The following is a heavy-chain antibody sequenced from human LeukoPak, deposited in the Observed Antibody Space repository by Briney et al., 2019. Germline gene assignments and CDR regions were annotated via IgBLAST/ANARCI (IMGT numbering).Heavy chain of an antibody. Sequence: PGGSLRLSCADSGFAFSSDEMEWVRQAPGKGLEWVSYISSSGSTIYYADSVKGRFTISRDNAKNSLYLQMNSLRAEDTAVYYCARARRIRPMLVSGQDYYYYYYYMDVWGKGTTVTVSS. V-gene: IGHV3-48*03. D-gene: IGHD6-13*01. CDR2: ISSSGSTI. CDR1: GFAFSSDE. CDR3: ARARRIRPMLVSGQDYYYYYYYMDV. J-gene: IGHJ6*03.